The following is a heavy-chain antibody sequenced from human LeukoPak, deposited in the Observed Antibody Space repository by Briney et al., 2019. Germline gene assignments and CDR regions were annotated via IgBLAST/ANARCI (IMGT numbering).Heavy chain of an antibody. Sequence: GRSLRLSCAASGFTFSSYGMHWVRQAPGKGLEWVAVISYDGSNKYYADSVKGRFTISRDNSKNTLYLQMNSLRAEDTAVYYCARVRDGWEPWGQGTLVTVSS. CDR2: ISYDGSNK. CDR3: ARVRDGWEP. CDR1: GFTFSSYG. V-gene: IGHV3-30*03. J-gene: IGHJ5*02. D-gene: IGHD5-24*01.